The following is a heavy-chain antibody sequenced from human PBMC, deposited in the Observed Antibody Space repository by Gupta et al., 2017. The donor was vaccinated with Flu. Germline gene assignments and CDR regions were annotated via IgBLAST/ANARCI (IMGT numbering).Heavy chain of an antibody. CDR2: IWYDGSNK. Sequence: QVQLVESGGGVVQPGRSLRLSCAASGFTFSSYGMHWVRQAPGKGLEWVAVIWYDGSNKYYADSVKGRFTISRDNSKNTLYLQMNSLRAEDTAVYYCASGEKGYSYAPELSYWGQGTLVTVSS. CDR1: GFTFSSYG. V-gene: IGHV3-33*01. CDR3: ASGEKGYSYAPELSY. J-gene: IGHJ4*02. D-gene: IGHD5-18*01.